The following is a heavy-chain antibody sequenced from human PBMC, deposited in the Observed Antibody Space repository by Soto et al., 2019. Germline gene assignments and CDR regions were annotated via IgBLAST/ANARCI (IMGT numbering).Heavy chain of an antibody. Sequence: LFLTGTVSGGSMTNYLWSWIRQTPGDGLEWIGYIHVTGNTYHNPSLKSPVTLSIDASKTQFFLPLTSVTAADTAVYYCGRGPFFARYQPFEAWGR. D-gene: IGHD2-2*01. CDR3: GRGPFFARYQPFEA. CDR2: IHVTGNT. CDR1: GGSMTNYL. V-gene: IGHV4-59*01. J-gene: IGHJ2*01.